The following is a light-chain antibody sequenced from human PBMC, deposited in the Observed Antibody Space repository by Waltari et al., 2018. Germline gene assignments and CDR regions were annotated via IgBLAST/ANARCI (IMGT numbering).Light chain of an antibody. V-gene: IGKV3-20*01. CDR1: QSVSRS. Sequence: SCRASQSVSRSVAWYQQKPGQAPKLLIYGASTRATGIPDRITGSGSGTDFSLTISSLEPEDFAIYFCQHYVRLPATFGQGTKVEIK. CDR2: GAS. CDR3: QHYVRLPAT. J-gene: IGKJ1*01.